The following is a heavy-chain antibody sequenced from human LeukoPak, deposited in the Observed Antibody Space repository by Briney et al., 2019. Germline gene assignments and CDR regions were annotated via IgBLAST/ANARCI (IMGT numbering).Heavy chain of an antibody. Sequence: SQTLSLTCTVSGGSIISNRHYWSWIRQPAGKGLEWIGHIYSSGNTKYNPSLKSRLTMSIDSSKNQFSLILTSVTAADTAVYYCARVALITIHENDAFDIWGQGTVVTVSS. CDR1: GGSIISNRHY. D-gene: IGHD3-3*01. CDR3: ARVALITIHENDAFDI. J-gene: IGHJ3*02. V-gene: IGHV4-61*09. CDR2: IYSSGNT.